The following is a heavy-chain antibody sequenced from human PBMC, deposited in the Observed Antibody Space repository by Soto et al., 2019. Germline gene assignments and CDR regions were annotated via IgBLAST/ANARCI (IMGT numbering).Heavy chain of an antibody. J-gene: IGHJ6*02. CDR2: IDYSGST. V-gene: IGHV4-59*01. CDR3: ARVLDYYDSSVSNPYYYYDVMDV. D-gene: IGHD3-22*01. CDR1: GGSISPYY. Sequence: SETLSLPCTVSGGSISPYYWSWIRQPPGKGLEWIGYIDYSGSTNYNPSLKSRVTISVDTSKNQFSLKLSSVTAADTAVYYCARVLDYYDSSVSNPYYYYDVMDVWGQGTTVIVS.